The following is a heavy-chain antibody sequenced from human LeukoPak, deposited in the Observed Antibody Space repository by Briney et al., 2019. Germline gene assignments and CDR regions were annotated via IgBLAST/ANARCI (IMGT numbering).Heavy chain of an antibody. D-gene: IGHD3-3*01. V-gene: IGHV3-21*01. CDR3: ARDFESRFLEWTAPGY. CDR2: ITSSSSYI. J-gene: IGHJ4*02. CDR1: GFTFSSYA. Sequence: GGSLRLSCAASGFTFSSYAMHWVRQAPGKGLEWVSSITSSSSYIYYADSVKGRFTIFRDNSKNTLYLQMNSLRPEDTAVYYCARDFESRFLEWTAPGYWGQGTLVTVSS.